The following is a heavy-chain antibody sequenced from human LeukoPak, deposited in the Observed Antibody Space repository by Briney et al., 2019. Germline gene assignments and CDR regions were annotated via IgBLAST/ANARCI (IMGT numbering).Heavy chain of an antibody. V-gene: IGHV3-23*01. CDR1: EFSVGSNY. D-gene: IGHD4-17*01. J-gene: IGHJ6*03. Sequence: GGSLRLSCAASEFSVGSNYMTWVRQAPGKGLEWVSGISASGGSAYYAGSVRGRFTISRDNSKNTVYLQMISLRAEDTAVYYCAKGPRYGDYYYYYMDVWGKGTTVTISS. CDR3: AKGPRYGDYYYYYMDV. CDR2: ISASGGSA.